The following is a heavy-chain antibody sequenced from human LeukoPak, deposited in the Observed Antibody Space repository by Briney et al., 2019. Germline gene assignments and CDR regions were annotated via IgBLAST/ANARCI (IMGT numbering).Heavy chain of an antibody. CDR2: ISGSGVMT. V-gene: IGHV3-23*01. J-gene: IGHJ4*02. CDR3: AREGDYGNFDY. Sequence: GGSLRLSCAASGFTFSDYAMTWVRQAPGKGLEWVATISGSGVMTYYADSVKGRFAVSGDTSKNTLYLQMNSLRAEDTAVYYCAREGDYGNFDYWGQGTLVTVSS. CDR1: GFTFSDYA. D-gene: IGHD4-17*01.